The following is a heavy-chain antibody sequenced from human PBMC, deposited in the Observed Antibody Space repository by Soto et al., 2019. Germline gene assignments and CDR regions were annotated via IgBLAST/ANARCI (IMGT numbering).Heavy chain of an antibody. Sequence: ASVKVSCKASGYTFTGYFMHWVRQAPGQGLEWMGWINPNSGATKYAQKFQGRVTLSRDTSISTAYMELSGLRSDDTAVYYCARGGGTILAPLPWGQGTMVTVSS. CDR2: INPNSGAT. CDR1: GYTFTGYF. CDR3: ARGGGTILAPLP. V-gene: IGHV1-2*02. D-gene: IGHD3-3*01. J-gene: IGHJ5*02.